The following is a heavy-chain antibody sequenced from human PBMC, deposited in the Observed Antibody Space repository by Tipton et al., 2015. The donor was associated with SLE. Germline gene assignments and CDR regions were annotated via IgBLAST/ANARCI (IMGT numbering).Heavy chain of an antibody. J-gene: IGHJ3*02. Sequence: SLRLSCAASGFTFSSYGMHWVRQAPGKGLEWAAFIRYDGSNKYYADSVKGRFTISRDNSKNTLYLQMNSLRAEDTAVYYCAKDGSLDRGGAFDIWGQGTMVTVSS. CDR3: AKDGSLDRGGAFDI. CDR1: GFTFSSYG. V-gene: IGHV3-30*02. D-gene: IGHD2-15*01. CDR2: IRYDGSNK.